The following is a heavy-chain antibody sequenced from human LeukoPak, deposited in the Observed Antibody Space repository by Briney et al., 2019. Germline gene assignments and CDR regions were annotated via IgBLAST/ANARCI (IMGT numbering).Heavy chain of an antibody. D-gene: IGHD3-22*01. Sequence: GGSLRLSCEASGFTFSTYWMSWVRQAPGKGLEWVGNINQDGTEKHFVDSMRGRFTISRDNAKNSLVLQMNSLTDEDTAMYFCARDLYYFESSGYYASGYWGQGTLVTVSS. J-gene: IGHJ4*02. CDR3: ARDLYYFESSGYYASGY. CDR1: GFTFSTYW. V-gene: IGHV3-7*01. CDR2: INQDGTEK.